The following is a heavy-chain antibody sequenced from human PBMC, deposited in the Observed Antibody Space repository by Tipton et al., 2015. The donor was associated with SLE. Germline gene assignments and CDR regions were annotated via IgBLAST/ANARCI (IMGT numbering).Heavy chain of an antibody. J-gene: IGHJ6*02. CDR3: ARELSGSYTPYYFYYGMDF. Sequence: RSLRLSCAASGFTFSHYGMHWVRQAPGKGLEWEAVIWNDGSNEYYGDSVKGRFTTYRDNSKDMLYLQMSDLTADDTAVYYCARELSGSYTPYYFYYGMDFWGQGTPVTVSS. D-gene: IGHD1-26*01. CDR2: IWNDGSNE. V-gene: IGHV3-33*01. CDR1: GFTFSHYG.